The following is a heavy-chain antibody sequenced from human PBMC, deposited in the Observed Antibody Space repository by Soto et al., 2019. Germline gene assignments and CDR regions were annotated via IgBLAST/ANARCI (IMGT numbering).Heavy chain of an antibody. D-gene: IGHD2-21*01. Sequence: PSETLSLTCTVSGGSISSGGYYWSWIRQHPGKGLEWIGYIYYSGSTYYNPSLKSRVTISVDTSKNQFSLKLSSVTAADTAVYYCARESMIAGYYGMDVWGQGTTVTVSS. CDR3: ARESMIAGYYGMDV. CDR2: IYYSGST. V-gene: IGHV4-31*03. CDR1: GGSISSGGYY. J-gene: IGHJ6*02.